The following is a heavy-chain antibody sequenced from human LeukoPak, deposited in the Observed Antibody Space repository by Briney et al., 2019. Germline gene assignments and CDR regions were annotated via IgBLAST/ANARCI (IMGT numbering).Heavy chain of an antibody. CDR3: ARDLGYSSGHPFDY. J-gene: IGHJ4*02. Sequence: GGSLRLSCAASGFTVSSNYMSWVRQAPGKGLEWVSVIYSGGGTYYADAVKGRFTISRDNSKNTLYLQMNSLRAGDTAVYYCARDLGYSSGHPFDYWGQGTLVTVSS. CDR1: GFTVSSNY. V-gene: IGHV3-66*01. D-gene: IGHD6-19*01. CDR2: IYSGGGT.